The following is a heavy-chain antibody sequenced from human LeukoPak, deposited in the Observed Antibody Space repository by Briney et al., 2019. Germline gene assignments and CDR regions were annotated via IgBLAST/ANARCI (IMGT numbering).Heavy chain of an antibody. CDR1: GFTFSSYS. Sequence: AGGSLRLSCAASGFTFSSYSMNWVRQAPGKGLEWVSSISSSSYIYYADSVKGRFTISRDNAKNSLYLQMNSLRAEDTAVYYCAREGMAAAGCFDYWGQGTLVTVSS. CDR2: ISSSSYI. CDR3: AREGMAAAGCFDY. V-gene: IGHV3-21*01. J-gene: IGHJ4*02. D-gene: IGHD6-13*01.